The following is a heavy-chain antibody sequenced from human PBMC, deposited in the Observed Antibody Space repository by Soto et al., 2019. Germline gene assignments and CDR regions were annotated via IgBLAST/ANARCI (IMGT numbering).Heavy chain of an antibody. V-gene: IGHV4-4*02. Sequence: QVQLQESGPGLVKPSGTLSLTCDVSGGSINNGNSWSWVRQSPARGLEWIGEIYHSGRTDYNPSLRSRVTISLDRSKNQFSLKLSSVTAADTAIYYCAGSYCGGGRCHSYGVDIWGQGTTVTVS. CDR2: IYHSGRT. CDR3: AGSYCGGGRCHSYGVDI. CDR1: GGSINNGNS. D-gene: IGHD4-17*01. J-gene: IGHJ6*02.